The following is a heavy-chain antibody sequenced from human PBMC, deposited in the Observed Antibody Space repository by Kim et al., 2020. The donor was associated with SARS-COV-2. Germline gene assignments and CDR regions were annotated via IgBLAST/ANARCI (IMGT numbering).Heavy chain of an antibody. D-gene: IGHD2-21*01. J-gene: IGHJ4*02. V-gene: IGHV3-48*03. CDR2: TI. Sequence: TIYYADSVKGRFTVSRDNAKNSLYLQMNSLRAEDMAVYYCARIRASAPGDYWGQGTLVTVSS. CDR3: ARIRASAPGDY.